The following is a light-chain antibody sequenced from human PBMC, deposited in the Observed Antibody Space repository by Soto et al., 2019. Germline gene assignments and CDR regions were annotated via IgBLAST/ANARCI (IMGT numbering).Light chain of an antibody. CDR1: SSDVGRYIL. CDR2: DGI. CDR3: CSYADSRASPYV. V-gene: IGLV2-23*01. J-gene: IGLJ1*01. Sequence: QAVVTQPASVSGSPGQSITISCTGPSSDVGRYILVSWYQQHPGKAPKLIIYDGIKRPSGVSNRFSGSQSGNTASLTISGLQAEDEADDYCCSYADSRASPYVFGTGTKLTVL.